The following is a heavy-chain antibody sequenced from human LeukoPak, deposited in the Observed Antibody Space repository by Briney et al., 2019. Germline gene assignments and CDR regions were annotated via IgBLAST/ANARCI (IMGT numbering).Heavy chain of an antibody. CDR2: IYSGGST. CDR1: GFTVSSNY. CDR3: ARDRRITMIVDVGGTFDY. Sequence: GGSLRLSCAASGFTVSSNYMSWVRQAPGKGLQWVSVIYSGGSTYYADSVKGRFTISRDNSKNTLYLQMNSLRAEDTAVYYCARDRRITMIVDVGGTFDYWGQGTLVTVSS. J-gene: IGHJ4*02. V-gene: IGHV3-53*01. D-gene: IGHD3-22*01.